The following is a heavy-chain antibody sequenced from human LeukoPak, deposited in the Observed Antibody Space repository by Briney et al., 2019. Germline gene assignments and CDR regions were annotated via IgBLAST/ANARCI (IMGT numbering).Heavy chain of an antibody. J-gene: IGHJ6*02. D-gene: IGHD3-22*01. Sequence: GGSLRLSCAASGFTVSSNYMSWVRQAPGKGLEWVSVIYSGGSTYYADSVKGRFTISRDNSKNTLYLQMNSLRAEDTAVYYCARPYYYDSSGYWGMDVWGQGTTVTVSS. V-gene: IGHV3-53*01. CDR3: ARPYYYDSSGYWGMDV. CDR1: GFTVSSNY. CDR2: IYSGGST.